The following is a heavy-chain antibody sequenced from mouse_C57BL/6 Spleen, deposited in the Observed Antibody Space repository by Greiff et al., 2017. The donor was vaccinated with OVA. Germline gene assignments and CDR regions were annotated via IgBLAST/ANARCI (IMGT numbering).Heavy chain of an antibody. Sequence: EVQLVESGGGLVKPGGSLKLSCAASGFTFSSYAMSWVRQTPEKRLEWVATISDGGSYTYYPDNVKGRFTISRDNAKNNLYLQMSHLKSEDTAMYYCARRGDYYGSSGGTWFAYWGQGTLVTVSA. CDR2: ISDGGSYT. CDR3: ARRGDYYGSSGGTWFAY. J-gene: IGHJ3*01. D-gene: IGHD1-1*01. CDR1: GFTFSSYA. V-gene: IGHV5-4*01.